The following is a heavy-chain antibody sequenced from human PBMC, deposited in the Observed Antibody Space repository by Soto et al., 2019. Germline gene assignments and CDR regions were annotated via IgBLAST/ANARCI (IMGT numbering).Heavy chain of an antibody. CDR2: ISSSSSYI. CDR3: ARRLRYFDWLSLGFDY. V-gene: IGHV3-21*01. Sequence: GGSLRLSCAASGFTFSSYSMNWVRQAPGKGLEWVSSISSSSSYIYYADSVKGRFTISRDNAKNSLYLQMNSLRAEDTAVYYCARRLRYFDWLSLGFDYWGQGTLVTVSS. J-gene: IGHJ4*02. CDR1: GFTFSSYS. D-gene: IGHD3-9*01.